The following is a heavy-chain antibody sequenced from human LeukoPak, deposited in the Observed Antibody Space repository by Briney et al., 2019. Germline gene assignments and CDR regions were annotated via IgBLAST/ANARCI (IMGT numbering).Heavy chain of an antibody. CDR2: ISGRGDST. Sequence: GGSLRLSCAASGFTFSSFAMSWVRQAPGKGLEWVSVISGRGDSTYYADSVKGRFTISRDNSKSTLYLQMNSLRAEDTAVYYCARETGDFDSWGQGTLVIVSS. CDR1: GFTFSSFA. D-gene: IGHD7-27*01. V-gene: IGHV3-23*01. J-gene: IGHJ4*02. CDR3: ARETGDFDS.